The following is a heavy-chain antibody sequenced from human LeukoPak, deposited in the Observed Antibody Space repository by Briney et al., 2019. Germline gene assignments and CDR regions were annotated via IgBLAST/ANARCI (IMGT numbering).Heavy chain of an antibody. CDR1: GYTLTELA. CDR3: ATPQNGGSSEFDL. CDR2: FDPEDGET. V-gene: IGHV1-24*01. Sequence: ASVKVSCKVSGYTLTELAMRWVRQAPGKGLEWMGGFDPEDGETIYAQKFQGRVTMTEDTSTDTAYMELSSLRSEDTAVYYCATPQNGGSSEFDLWGRGTLVTVSS. D-gene: IGHD2-15*01. J-gene: IGHJ2*01.